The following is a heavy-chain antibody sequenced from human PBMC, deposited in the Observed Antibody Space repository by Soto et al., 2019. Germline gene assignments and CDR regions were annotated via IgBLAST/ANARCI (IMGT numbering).Heavy chain of an antibody. J-gene: IGHJ4*02. CDR1: GGTCVDYT. D-gene: IGHD2-21*02. CDR3: AKDIDAYCGGDCYSAAFDY. CDR2: ISWDGGST. Sequence: GGLMRLCCAAAGGTCVDYTVRWVRQAPGKGLEWVSLISWDGGSTYYADSVKGRFTISRDNSKNSLYLQMNSLRTEDTALYYYAKDIDAYCGGDCYSAAFDYWGQGTLVTVSS. V-gene: IGHV3-43*01.